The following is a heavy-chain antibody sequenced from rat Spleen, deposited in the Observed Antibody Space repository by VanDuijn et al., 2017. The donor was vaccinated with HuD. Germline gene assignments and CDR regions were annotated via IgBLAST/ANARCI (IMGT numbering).Heavy chain of an antibody. J-gene: IGHJ2*01. CDR3: AVSGYGY. Sequence: EVQLVESGGGLVQPGRSLKLSCAASGFTFSNYDMAWVRQAPTKGLEWVASISTGGGNTYYPDSVKGRFTIDNAERTVYLQMNSLGSEDTATYYCAVSGYGYWGQGVMVTVSS. D-gene: IGHD4-3*01. CDR1: GFTFSNYD. V-gene: IGHV5-25*01. CDR2: ISTGGGNT.